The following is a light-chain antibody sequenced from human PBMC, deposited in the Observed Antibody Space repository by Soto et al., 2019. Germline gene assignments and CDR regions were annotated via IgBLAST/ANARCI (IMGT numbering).Light chain of an antibody. CDR1: QSINTW. J-gene: IGKJ1*01. Sequence: DIQMTQSPSTLSASVGDRVTITCRASQSINTWLAWYQQKPGKAPKLLIYKASNLQSGVPSRFSGSGSGTEFTLTISSLQPDDFATYYCQQYNTYSTFAQGTKVEIK. CDR2: KAS. V-gene: IGKV1-5*03. CDR3: QQYNTYST.